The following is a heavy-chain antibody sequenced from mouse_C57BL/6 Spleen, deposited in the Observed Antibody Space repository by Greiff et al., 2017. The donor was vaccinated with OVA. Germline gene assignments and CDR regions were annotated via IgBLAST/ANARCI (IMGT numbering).Heavy chain of an antibody. J-gene: IGHJ4*01. CDR2: VNPNNGGT. V-gene: IGHV1-26*01. CDR1: GYTFTDYY. CDR3: AFYAMDY. Sequence: EVQLQQSGPELVKPGASVKISCKASGYTFTDYYMNWVKQSHGKSLEWIGDVNPNNGGTSYNQKFKGKATLTVDKSSSTAYVALRSLTSEYSAVXYCAFYAMDYWGQGTSVTVSS.